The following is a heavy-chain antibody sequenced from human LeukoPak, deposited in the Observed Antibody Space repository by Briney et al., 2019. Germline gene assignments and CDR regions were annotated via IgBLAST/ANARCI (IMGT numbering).Heavy chain of an antibody. D-gene: IGHD3-22*01. CDR1: GGSISSSSYY. CDR2: IYYSGST. V-gene: IGHV4-39*01. Sequence: SETLSLTCTVSGGSISSSSYYWGWIRQPPGKGLEWIGSIYYSGSTYYNPSLKSRVTISVDTSKNQFSLKLSSVTAADTAVYYCARIPYDSSGYCLFFDIWGQGTMVTVSS. J-gene: IGHJ3*02. CDR3: ARIPYDSSGYCLFFDI.